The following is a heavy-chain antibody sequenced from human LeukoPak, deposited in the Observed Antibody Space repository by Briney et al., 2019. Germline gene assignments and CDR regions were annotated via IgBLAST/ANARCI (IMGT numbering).Heavy chain of an antibody. J-gene: IGHJ4*02. CDR3: AKDGRPKRGCSSTSCLNYLDY. D-gene: IGHD2-2*01. Sequence: GGSLRLSFAASGFTFSSYGMHWVRQAPGKGLEWVAFIRYDGSNKYYADSVKGRFTISRDNSKNTLYLQMNSLRAEDTAVYYCAKDGRPKRGCSSTSCLNYLDYWGQGTLVTVSS. CDR2: IRYDGSNK. V-gene: IGHV3-30*02. CDR1: GFTFSSYG.